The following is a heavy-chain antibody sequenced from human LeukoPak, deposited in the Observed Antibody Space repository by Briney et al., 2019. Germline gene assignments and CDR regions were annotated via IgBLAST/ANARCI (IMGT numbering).Heavy chain of an antibody. CDR3: ASALNSRSSSC. J-gene: IGHJ4*02. V-gene: IGHV1-2*02. CDR1: GYSFTGYY. CDR2: ISPNSGGT. Sequence: GASVKVSCKASGYSFTGYYMHWVRQAPGQGLEWMGWISPNSGGTHYAQKFQGGVTMTTDTTINTAYMELSRLRSDDTAVYYCASALNSRSSSCWGQGTLVTVSS. D-gene: IGHD6-13*01.